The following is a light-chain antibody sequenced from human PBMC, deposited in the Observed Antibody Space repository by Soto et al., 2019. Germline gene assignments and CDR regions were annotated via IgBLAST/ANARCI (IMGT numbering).Light chain of an antibody. Sequence: QMTQSASTLSASVGDRVTITCRASQSISSWLAWYQQKPGKAPKLLIYKASSLESGVPSRFSGSGSGTEFTLTISSLQPDDFATYYCQQYDSYWTFGQGTKVDIK. CDR2: KAS. V-gene: IGKV1-5*03. CDR1: QSISSW. CDR3: QQYDSYWT. J-gene: IGKJ1*01.